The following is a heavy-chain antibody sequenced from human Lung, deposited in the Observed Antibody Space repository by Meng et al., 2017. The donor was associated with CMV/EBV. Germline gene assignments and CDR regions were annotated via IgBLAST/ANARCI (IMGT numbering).Heavy chain of an antibody. Sequence: GGSXRLXCAASGFTFSSYSMNWVRQAPGKGLEWVSSISSSSSYIYYADSVKGRFTISRDNDKNSLYLQMNRLRAEDTAVYYCARDGRGSRATRYVDYFDYWGQGTXVTVSS. V-gene: IGHV3-21*01. CDR1: GFTFSSYS. J-gene: IGHJ4*02. D-gene: IGHD2-2*01. CDR3: ARDGRGSRATRYVDYFDY. CDR2: ISSSSSYI.